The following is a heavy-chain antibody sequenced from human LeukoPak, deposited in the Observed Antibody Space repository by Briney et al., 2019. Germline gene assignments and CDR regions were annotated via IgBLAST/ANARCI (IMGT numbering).Heavy chain of an antibody. D-gene: IGHD3-16*02. J-gene: IGHJ4*02. Sequence: GGSLRLSCEASGFTFSSYDMNWVRQAPGKGLEWVSVISGSGGSTDYADSVKGRFSISRDNSKNTLYLQMNSLKTEDTAVYYCTTVDTSVIVISGDYWGQGTLVTVSS. CDR1: GFTFSSYD. V-gene: IGHV3-23*01. CDR2: ISGSGGST. CDR3: TTVDTSVIVISGDY.